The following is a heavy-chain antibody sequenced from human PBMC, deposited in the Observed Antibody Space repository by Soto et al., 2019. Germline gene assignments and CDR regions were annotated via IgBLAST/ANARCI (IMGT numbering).Heavy chain of an antibody. CDR3: ASSTYYYDSSGSY. V-gene: IGHV1-46*03. CDR2: INPLGGST. Sequence: GASVKVSCKASGYTFTNQYMHGVRQAPGQGLEWMGIINPLGGSTNYAEKFQGRVTMTRDTSTSTVYMELSSLRFEDTAVYYCASSTYYYDSSGSYWGQGTLVTVSS. CDR1: GYTFTNQY. J-gene: IGHJ4*02. D-gene: IGHD3-22*01.